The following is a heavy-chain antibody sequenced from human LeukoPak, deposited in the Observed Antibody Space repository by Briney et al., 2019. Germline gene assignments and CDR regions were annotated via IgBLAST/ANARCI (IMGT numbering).Heavy chain of an antibody. Sequence: GGSLRLSGAVSGFMCRDYWMAWVRQAPGKGLEGVANIRPDGDDKYYVESVRGRFTSSRDKAQNSLSLQMDSLRVEDSAVYHCGRWGITAALDRWGQGTLVSVSS. CDR2: IRPDGDDK. CDR3: GRWGITAALDR. J-gene: IGHJ5*02. D-gene: IGHD2-2*01. V-gene: IGHV3-7*01. CDR1: GFMCRDYW.